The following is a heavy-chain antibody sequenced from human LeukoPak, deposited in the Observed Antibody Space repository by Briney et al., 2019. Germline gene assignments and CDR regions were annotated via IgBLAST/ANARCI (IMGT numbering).Heavy chain of an antibody. CDR1: GFTFSSYG. V-gene: IGHV3-23*01. Sequence: GGSLRLSCAASGFTFSSYGMSWVRQAPGKGLRWVSAISGSGGSTYYADSVKGRFTISRDNSKNTLYLQMNSLRAEDTAVYYCARGHSGWYDYWGQGTLVTVSS. CDR3: ARGHSGWYDY. CDR2: ISGSGGST. J-gene: IGHJ4*02. D-gene: IGHD6-19*01.